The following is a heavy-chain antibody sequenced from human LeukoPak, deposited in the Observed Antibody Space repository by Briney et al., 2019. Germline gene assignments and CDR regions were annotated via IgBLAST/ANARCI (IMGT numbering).Heavy chain of an antibody. J-gene: IGHJ6*03. Sequence: PPETLSLTCTVSGGSITSSSYYWGWIRQPPGKGLQWIGSIYYSGSTYYNPSLKSRVTISVDTSKKQFSLKLSSVTAADTAVYYCARVEEGYGSGRRENYYYYYMDVWGKGTTVTISS. D-gene: IGHD3-10*01. CDR1: GGSITSSSYY. V-gene: IGHV4-39*07. CDR2: IYYSGST. CDR3: ARVEEGYGSGRRENYYYYYMDV.